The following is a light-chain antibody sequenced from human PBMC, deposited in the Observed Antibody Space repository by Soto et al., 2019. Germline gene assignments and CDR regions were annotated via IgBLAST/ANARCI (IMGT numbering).Light chain of an antibody. CDR2: GAS. CDR3: QQYGSSPL. J-gene: IGKJ1*01. V-gene: IGKV3-20*01. CDR1: QSVSSSY. Sequence: EIVLTQSPGTLSLSPGERATLSCRASQSVSSSYLAWYQQKPGQAPRLLIYGASSRATGIPDRFSGSGSGTDFTLTISRLEPEDFAVYYCQQYGSSPLFGQGTKVYIK.